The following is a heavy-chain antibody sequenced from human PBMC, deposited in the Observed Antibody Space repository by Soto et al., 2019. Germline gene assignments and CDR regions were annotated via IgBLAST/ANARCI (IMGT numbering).Heavy chain of an antibody. J-gene: IGHJ3*02. D-gene: IGHD4-17*01. CDR3: AACGNSNYGGAFDI. CDR2: IYYSGST. CDR1: CGSIISGGYF. Sequence: SETLSLTCTFSCGSIISGGYFWSWIRQRPGKGLEWIGYIYYSGSTDYNPSLRSRVTISLDTSKKQFSLKLNSVTAADTAVYYCAACGNSNYGGAFDIWGQGKMVTVSS. V-gene: IGHV4-31*03.